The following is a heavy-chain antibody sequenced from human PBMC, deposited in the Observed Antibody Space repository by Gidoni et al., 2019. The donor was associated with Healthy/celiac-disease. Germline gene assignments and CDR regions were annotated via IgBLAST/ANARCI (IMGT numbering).Heavy chain of an antibody. CDR1: GGSISSGGYS. Sequence: QVQLQESGPGLVKHSQTLSLPCTVPGGSISSGGYSWSWIRQHPGKGREWIGYIYYSGSTYYNPSLKSRVTISVDTSKNQFSLKLSSVTAADTAVYYCARDHGYKMGFDWGQGTMVTVSS. CDR3: ARDHGYKMGFD. CDR2: IYYSGST. J-gene: IGHJ3*01. V-gene: IGHV4-31*03. D-gene: IGHD2-2*02.